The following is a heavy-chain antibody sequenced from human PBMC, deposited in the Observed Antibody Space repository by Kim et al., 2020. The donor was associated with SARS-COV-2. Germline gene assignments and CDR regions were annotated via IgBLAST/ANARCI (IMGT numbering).Heavy chain of an antibody. CDR3: ATYSYDFWSGYSQIEYYYYMDV. Sequence: SETLSLTCAVSGGSISSSNWWSWVRQPPGKGLEWIGEIYHSGSTNYNPSLKSRVTISVDKSKNQFSLKLSSVTAADTAVYYCATYSYDFWSGYSQIEYYYYMDVWGKGTTVTVSS. D-gene: IGHD3-3*01. CDR2: IYHSGST. CDR1: GGSISSSNW. V-gene: IGHV4-4*02. J-gene: IGHJ6*03.